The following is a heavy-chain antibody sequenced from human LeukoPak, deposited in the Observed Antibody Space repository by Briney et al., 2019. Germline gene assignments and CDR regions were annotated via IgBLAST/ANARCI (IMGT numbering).Heavy chain of an antibody. CDR2: IYTSGST. Sequence: PSETLSPTCTVSGGSISSGSYYWSWIRQPAGKGLEWIGRIYTSGSTNYNPSLKSRVTISVDTSKNQFSLKLSSVTAADTAVYYCARGDDYVWGSFDYWGQGTLVTVSS. V-gene: IGHV4-61*02. CDR3: ARGDDYVWGSFDY. CDR1: GGSISSGSYY. D-gene: IGHD3-16*01. J-gene: IGHJ4*02.